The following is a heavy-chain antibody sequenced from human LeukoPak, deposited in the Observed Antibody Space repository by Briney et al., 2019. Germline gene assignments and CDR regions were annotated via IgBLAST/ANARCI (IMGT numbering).Heavy chain of an antibody. CDR3: ARDDIAGVSTVTTAAK. D-gene: IGHD4-17*01. J-gene: IGHJ4*02. CDR2: VYTSGST. CDR1: GGSIRSYY. V-gene: IGHV4-4*07. Sequence: SQTLSLTCTVSGGSIRSYYWSWIRQPAGKGLEWIGRVYTSGSTSYNPSLKSRVTISVDKSKNQFSLKLSSVTAADTAVYYCARDDIAGVSTVTTAAKWGQGTLVTVSS.